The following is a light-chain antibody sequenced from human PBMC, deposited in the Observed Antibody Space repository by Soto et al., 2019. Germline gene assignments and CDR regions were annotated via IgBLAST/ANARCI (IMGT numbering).Light chain of an antibody. CDR1: SSNIGGNS. CDR3: GSWDSSLRAYV. CDR2: DDN. Sequence: QSLLTQPPSLSAAPGQKVTISCSGSSSNIGGNSVSWYQQLPGTAPKLLIYDDNKRPSGIPDRFSGSKSGTSATLGITGFQTGDEADYYCGSWDSSLRAYVYGTGTKVNVL. J-gene: IGLJ1*01. V-gene: IGLV1-51*01.